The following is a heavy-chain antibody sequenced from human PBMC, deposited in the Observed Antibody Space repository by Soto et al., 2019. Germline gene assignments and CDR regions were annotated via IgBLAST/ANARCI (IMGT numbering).Heavy chain of an antibody. Sequence: EVQLVESGGGLVQPGGSLRLSCAASGFIFNNYWMSWVRQAPGKGLEWVANIKPDGSEKNYVDSVKGRFTISRDNAKNALDLQMNSLTAADTAVYYCASLAIWGQGTLVTVSS. J-gene: IGHJ4*02. D-gene: IGHD5-12*01. CDR3: ASLAI. CDR2: IKPDGSEK. V-gene: IGHV3-7*01. CDR1: GFIFNNYW.